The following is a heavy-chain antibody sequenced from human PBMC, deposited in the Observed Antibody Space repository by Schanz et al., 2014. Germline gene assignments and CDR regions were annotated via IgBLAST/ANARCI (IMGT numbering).Heavy chain of an antibody. CDR3: ARENSSGYSPAVTYYIDV. CDR1: GFTFSNYA. V-gene: IGHV3-23*04. D-gene: IGHD3-22*01. Sequence: EVQLVESGGGVVQPGRSLRLSCAASGFTFSNYAMGWVRQTPGKGLEWVSNISPTGSSTYYADSVKGRFTVSRDNNWKTLSLQMNSLRIDDTAIYPCARENSSGYSPAVTYYIDVWGKGTTVTVSS. J-gene: IGHJ6*03. CDR2: ISPTGSST.